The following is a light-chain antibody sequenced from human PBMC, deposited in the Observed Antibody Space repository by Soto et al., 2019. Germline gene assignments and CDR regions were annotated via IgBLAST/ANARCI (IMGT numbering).Light chain of an antibody. Sequence: EIVMTQSPATLSVSPGERATLSCRASQSVSSNFLAWYQQKPGQAPRLLIFDASTRATGIPDRFSGSGSGSEFTLTISSLQSEDFAVYYCQKYHSRPPRTFGQGTKVDNK. J-gene: IGKJ1*01. CDR2: DAS. V-gene: IGKV3D-15*01. CDR3: QKYHSRPPRT. CDR1: QSVSSN.